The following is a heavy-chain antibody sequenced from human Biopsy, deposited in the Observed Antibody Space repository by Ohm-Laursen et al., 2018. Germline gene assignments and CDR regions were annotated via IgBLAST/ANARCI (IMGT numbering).Heavy chain of an antibody. CDR1: GFTFSRHG. D-gene: IGHD3-22*01. V-gene: IGHV3-33*01. Sequence: LSLTCAASGFTFSRHGMHWVRQAPGKGLEWVAVIWSDGNNKYYADSVKGRFTISRDTSRNTLYMQMNSLRVEDTALYYCARDAEEFDSSGPRFDYWGQGTLVTVSS. CDR3: ARDAEEFDSSGPRFDY. J-gene: IGHJ4*02. CDR2: IWSDGNNK.